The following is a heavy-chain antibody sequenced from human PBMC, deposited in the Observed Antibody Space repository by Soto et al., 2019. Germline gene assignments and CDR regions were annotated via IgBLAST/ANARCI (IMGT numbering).Heavy chain of an antibody. V-gene: IGHV3-48*01. CDR1: GFTFSSYS. Sequence: GGSLRLSCAASGFTFSSYSMNWVRQAPGKGLEWVSYISSSSSTIYYADSVKGRFTISRDNAKNSLYLQMNGLRAEDTAVYYCARDPDIVATIPDYWGQGTLVTVSS. J-gene: IGHJ4*02. CDR2: ISSSSSTI. D-gene: IGHD5-12*01. CDR3: ARDPDIVATIPDY.